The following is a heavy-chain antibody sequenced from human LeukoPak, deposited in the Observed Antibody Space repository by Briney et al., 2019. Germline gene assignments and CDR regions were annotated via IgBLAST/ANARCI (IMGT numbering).Heavy chain of an antibody. V-gene: IGHV4-59*08. D-gene: IGHD3-16*02. Sequence: SETLSLTCTVGNGSMNDYYWTWVRQPPGKRLEWIGRVYNAYTDYNPSLKCRVSISVDTSKSQFSLDLNSVTAADTAVYYCARRVSLYAGFDIWGLGTMVTVSS. J-gene: IGHJ3*02. CDR3: ARRVSLYAGFDI. CDR1: NGSMNDYY. CDR2: VYNAYT.